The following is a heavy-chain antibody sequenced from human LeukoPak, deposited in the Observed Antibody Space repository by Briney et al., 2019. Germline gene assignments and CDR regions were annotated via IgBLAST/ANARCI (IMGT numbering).Heavy chain of an antibody. Sequence: PGGSLRLSCTTSGFTFSSYAMTWVRQASGKGLEWVSVISGSGDSTYHADSVKGRFTISRDNSKDTLYLQMNSLSAEDTAVYYCAKAITSSAYSSAKYWGQGTLVTVSS. CDR2: ISGSGDST. D-gene: IGHD6-25*01. J-gene: IGHJ4*02. CDR3: AKAITSSAYSSAKY. CDR1: GFTFSSYA. V-gene: IGHV3-23*01.